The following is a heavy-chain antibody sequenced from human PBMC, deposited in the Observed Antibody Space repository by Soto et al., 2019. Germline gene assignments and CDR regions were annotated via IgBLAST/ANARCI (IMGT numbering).Heavy chain of an antibody. J-gene: IGHJ5*02. CDR2: INAGNGNT. Sequence: ASVKVSCKASGYTFTSYAMHWVRQAPGQRHEWMGWINAGNGNTKYSHKFQGRVTITTDTSASTAYMELSSLRSEDTAVYYCARGDGWYVWFYTCAQEALLTVSS. D-gene: IGHD6-19*01. CDR3: ARGDGWYVWFYT. CDR1: GYTFTSYA. V-gene: IGHV1-3*01.